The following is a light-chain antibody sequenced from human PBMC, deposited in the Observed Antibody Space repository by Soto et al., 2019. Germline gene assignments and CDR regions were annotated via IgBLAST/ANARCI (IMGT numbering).Light chain of an antibody. Sequence: IGLTYSPATLSLSPWERATLSCRASQSLSSYLAWYQQNPGQAPRLLIYDASNRATGIPARFSGSGSGTDFTLTISSLEPEDFAXYYCQQRSNWLTFGGGTKVDIK. J-gene: IGKJ4*01. CDR3: QQRSNWLT. V-gene: IGKV3-11*01. CDR1: QSLSSY. CDR2: DAS.